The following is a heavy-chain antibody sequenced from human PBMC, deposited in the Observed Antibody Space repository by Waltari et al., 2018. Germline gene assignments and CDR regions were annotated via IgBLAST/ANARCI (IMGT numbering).Heavy chain of an antibody. CDR1: GGSFSGYY. Sequence: QVQLQQWGAGLLKPSETLSLTCAVYGGSFSGYYWSWIRQPPGKGLEWIGEIKHSGSTNYNPSLKSRVTISVDTSKNQFSLKLSSVTAADTAVYYCARESGDAFDIWGQGTMVTVSS. V-gene: IGHV4-34*01. CDR3: ARESGDAFDI. J-gene: IGHJ3*02. CDR2: IKHSGST. D-gene: IGHD1-26*01.